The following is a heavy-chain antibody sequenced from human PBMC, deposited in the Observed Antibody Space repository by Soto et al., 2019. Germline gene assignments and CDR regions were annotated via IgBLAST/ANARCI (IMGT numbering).Heavy chain of an antibody. J-gene: IGHJ6*03. CDR3: ARVQEDIVVVVAATDYYYYMDV. V-gene: IGHV4-59*12. CDR2: IYYSGST. CDR1: GGSISSYY. D-gene: IGHD2-15*01. Sequence: SETLSLTCTVSGGSISSYYWSWIRQPPGKGLEWIGYIYYSGSTNYNPSLKSRVTISVDTSKNQFSLKLSSVTAADTAVYYCARVQEDIVVVVAATDYYYYMDVWGKGTTVTVSS.